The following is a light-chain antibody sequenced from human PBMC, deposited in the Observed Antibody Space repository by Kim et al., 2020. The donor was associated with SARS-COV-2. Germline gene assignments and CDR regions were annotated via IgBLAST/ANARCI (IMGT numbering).Light chain of an antibody. J-gene: IGKJ4*01. CDR1: QSVSSH. CDR3: QQYNNWPPLT. V-gene: IGKV3-15*01. CDR2: NAS. Sequence: SPGESAPLPCRASQSVSSHLAWYQQKPGQAPRLLIYNASTRATGIPARFSGSGSGTEFTLTIISLQSEDSAIYYCQQYNNWPPLTFGGGTKVDIK.